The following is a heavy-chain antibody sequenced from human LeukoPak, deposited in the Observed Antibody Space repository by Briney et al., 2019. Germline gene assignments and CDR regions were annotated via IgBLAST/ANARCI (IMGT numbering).Heavy chain of an antibody. CDR3: ARRYCSGGSCYSDNWFDP. CDR1: GGSISSSSYY. J-gene: IGHJ5*02. D-gene: IGHD2-15*01. Sequence: SETLFLTCTVSGGSISSSSYYWGWIRQPPGKGLEWIGGIYYSGSTYYNPSLKSRVTISVDTSKNQFSLKLSSVTAADTAVYYCARRYCSGGSCYSDNWFDPWGQGTLVTVSS. CDR2: IYYSGST. V-gene: IGHV4-39*01.